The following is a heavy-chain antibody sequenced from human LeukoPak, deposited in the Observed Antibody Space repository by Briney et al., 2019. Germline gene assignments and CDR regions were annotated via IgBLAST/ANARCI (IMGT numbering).Heavy chain of an antibody. D-gene: IGHD4-23*01. CDR1: GGSISSSSYY. J-gene: IGHJ1*01. Sequence: SETLSLTCTVSGGSISSSSYYWGWIRQPPGKGLEWIGYIYYSGSTNYNPSLKSRVTISVDTSKNQFSLKLSSVTAADTAVYYCASYISGGYFQHWGQGTLVTVSS. CDR2: IYYSGST. CDR3: ASYISGGYFQH. V-gene: IGHV4-61*05.